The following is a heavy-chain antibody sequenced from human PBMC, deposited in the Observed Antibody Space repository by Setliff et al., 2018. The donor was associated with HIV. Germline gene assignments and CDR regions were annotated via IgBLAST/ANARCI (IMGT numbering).Heavy chain of an antibody. J-gene: IGHJ4*02. CDR3: ARGRGVIKEKPLDE. CDR1: GGSISSHY. D-gene: IGHD3-10*01. Sequence: SETLSLTCTVSGGSISSHYWSWIRQPPLKGLEWIGCISYSGNTNYNPSLKGRVTISVDTSKNQFSLRLSSVTAADTALYYCARGRGVIKEKPLDEWGQGTLVTVSS. V-gene: IGHV4-59*11. CDR2: ISYSGNT.